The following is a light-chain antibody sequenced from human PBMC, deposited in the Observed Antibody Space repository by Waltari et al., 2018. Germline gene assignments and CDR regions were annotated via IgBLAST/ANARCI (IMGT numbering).Light chain of an antibody. V-gene: IGLV2-14*01. J-gene: IGLJ1*01. CDR2: EVS. CDR1: SNDVGGYGY. Sequence: QSALTQPASVSGSPGQSITISCTGTSNDVGGYGYVSWYQQYPDKAPKLIIYEVSLRPSGISTRFAGSKSGNTASLTISGLQAEDEADYYCSSHTATVPHVFGTGTRVTVV. CDR3: SSHTATVPHV.